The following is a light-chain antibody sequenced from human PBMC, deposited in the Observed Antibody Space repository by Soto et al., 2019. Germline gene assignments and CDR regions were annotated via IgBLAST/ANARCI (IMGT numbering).Light chain of an antibody. CDR3: VLYMGSGISV. CDR1: SGSVSTSYY. J-gene: IGLJ2*01. CDR2: STN. V-gene: IGLV8-61*01. Sequence: QTVVTQEPSFSVSPGRTVTLTCGLSSGSVSTSYYPSWYQQTPGQAPRTLIYSTNTRSSGVADRFSGSILGNKAALTITGDQAEDESEYYCVLYMGSGISVFVGGTKLTVL.